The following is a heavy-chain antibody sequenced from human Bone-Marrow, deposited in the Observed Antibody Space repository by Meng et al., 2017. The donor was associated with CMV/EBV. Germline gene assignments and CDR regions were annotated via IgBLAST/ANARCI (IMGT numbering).Heavy chain of an antibody. CDR3: ARLGGEYYSGRGGTSGCFDY. Sequence: GESQKICRKGSGNSFTSYWIGWVRQMPGKGLEWMGIIYPGDSDTRDSPSFQGQVTISADKSISTAYLQWSSLKASDTAMYYCARLGGEYYSGRGGTSGCFDYWGQGTLVTVSS. V-gene: IGHV5-51*01. CDR1: GNSFTSYW. D-gene: IGHD2/OR15-2a*01. CDR2: IYPGDSDT. J-gene: IGHJ4*02.